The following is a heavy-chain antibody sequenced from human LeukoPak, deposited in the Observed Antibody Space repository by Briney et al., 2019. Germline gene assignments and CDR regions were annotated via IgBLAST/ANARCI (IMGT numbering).Heavy chain of an antibody. Sequence: GGSLRLSCTASGFDFREHEVDWVRQTPGKGLEWLTRIRNKNQGLTTEYSASVRRRFPISRDESSNSLHLQMNRLKTEDTAVYYCVQPSQGYFQNWGQGALVTVSS. V-gene: IGHV3-72*01. CDR3: VQPSQGYFQN. D-gene: IGHD3-22*01. CDR2: IRNKNQGLTT. J-gene: IGHJ1*01. CDR1: GFDFREHE.